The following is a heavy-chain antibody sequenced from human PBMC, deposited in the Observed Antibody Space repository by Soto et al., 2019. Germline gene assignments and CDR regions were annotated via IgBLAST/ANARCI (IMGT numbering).Heavy chain of an antibody. Sequence: GGSLRLSCAASGFAFSSHPMSWVRQAPEKGLEWVAGISDGGDLTYNADSVRGRFTISRDNSRNTLFLQMNSLRADDTAVYFCVKKRSYDRTNYDHFDYWGQGTLVTVSS. CDR1: GFAFSSHP. CDR2: ISDGGDLT. CDR3: VKKRSYDRTNYDHFDY. D-gene: IGHD3-22*01. V-gene: IGHV3-23*01. J-gene: IGHJ4*02.